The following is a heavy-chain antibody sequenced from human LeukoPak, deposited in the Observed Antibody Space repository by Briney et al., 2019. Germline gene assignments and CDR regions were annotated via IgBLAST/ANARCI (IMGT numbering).Heavy chain of an antibody. CDR1: GYTFTSYD. D-gene: IGHD2-2*01. Sequence: ASVKVSCKASGYTFTSYDINWVRQATGQRLEWMGWMNPNSGNTGYAQKFQGRVTITRNTSISTAYMELSSLRSEDTAVYYCARGRRMPPYYYYYMDVWGKGTTVTVSS. CDR3: ARGRRMPPYYYYYMDV. V-gene: IGHV1-8*03. J-gene: IGHJ6*03. CDR2: MNPNSGNT.